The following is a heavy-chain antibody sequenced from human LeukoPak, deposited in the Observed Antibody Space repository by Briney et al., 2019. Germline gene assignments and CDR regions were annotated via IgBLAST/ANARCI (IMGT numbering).Heavy chain of an antibody. Sequence: QTGRSLRLSCAVSGFTFRSYGMHWVRQAPGKGLEYVSAISSNGGSTYYADSVKGRFTISRDNSKNTLYLQMSSLRAEDTAVYYCVKGAYYYYYYGMDVWGQGTTVTVSS. CDR1: GFTFRSYG. D-gene: IGHD1-26*01. CDR3: VKGAYYYYYYGMDV. V-gene: IGHV3-64D*06. J-gene: IGHJ6*02. CDR2: ISSNGGST.